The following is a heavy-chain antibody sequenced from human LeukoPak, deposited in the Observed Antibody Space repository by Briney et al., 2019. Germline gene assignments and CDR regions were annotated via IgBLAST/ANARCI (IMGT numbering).Heavy chain of an antibody. V-gene: IGHV1-18*01. Sequence: ASVKVSCKASGYTFTSYGISRVRQAPGQGLEWMGWISAYNGNTNYAQKLQGRVTMTTDTSTSTAYMELRSLRSDDTAVYHCARDRVAAAGASDAFDIWGQGTMVTVSS. CDR2: ISAYNGNT. CDR1: GYTFTSYG. J-gene: IGHJ3*02. CDR3: ARDRVAAAGASDAFDI. D-gene: IGHD6-13*01.